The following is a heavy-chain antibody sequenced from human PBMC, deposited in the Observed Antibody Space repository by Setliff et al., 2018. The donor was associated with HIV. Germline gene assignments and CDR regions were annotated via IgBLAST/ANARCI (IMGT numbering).Heavy chain of an antibody. CDR1: GQFISDGYY. V-gene: IGHV4-38-2*01. D-gene: IGHD3-16*01. Sequence: PSETLSLTCAVSGQFISDGYYWGWTRQPPGKGLEWIGSVYHSGKTYYNPSLKSRVTMSADTSKNQISLMLRSMTAADTAVYYCAKHDFGEGSCFDPWGQGSLVTVSS. J-gene: IGHJ5*02. CDR3: AKHDFGEGSCFDP. CDR2: VYHSGKT.